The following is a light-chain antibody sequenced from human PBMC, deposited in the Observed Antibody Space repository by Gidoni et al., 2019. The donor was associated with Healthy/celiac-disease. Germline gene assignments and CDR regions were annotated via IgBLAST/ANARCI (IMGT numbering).Light chain of an antibody. CDR2: GAS. Sequence: IVLTQSPGTLSLSPGERATLSCRASQSVSSSYLAWYQQKPGQAPRLLIYGASSRATGIPDRVSGSGSGTDFTLTISRLEPEDFAVDYCQQYGSSPVTFGPGTKVDIK. CDR1: QSVSSSY. J-gene: IGKJ3*01. V-gene: IGKV3-20*01. CDR3: QQYGSSPVT.